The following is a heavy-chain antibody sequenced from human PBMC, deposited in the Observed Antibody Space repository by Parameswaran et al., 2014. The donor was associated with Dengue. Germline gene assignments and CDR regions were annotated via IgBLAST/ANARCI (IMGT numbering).Heavy chain of an antibody. D-gene: IGHD6-19*01. CDR3: ARGIEGRAVAGSAFDD. V-gene: IGHV1-69*04. CDR2: IIPILGLT. Sequence: SWVRQAPGQGLEWMGRIIPILGLTNYAQKFQGRATITADKSTYTAFLELTSLRSEDTAVYYCARGIEGRAVAGSAFDDWGQGTLVTVSS. J-gene: IGHJ4*02.